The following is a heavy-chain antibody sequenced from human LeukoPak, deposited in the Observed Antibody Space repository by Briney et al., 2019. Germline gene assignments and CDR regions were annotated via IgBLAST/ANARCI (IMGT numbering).Heavy chain of an antibody. D-gene: IGHD3-3*01. CDR2: ISYDGSNK. Sequence: GGSLRLSCAASGFTFSSYGMHWVRQAPGKGLEWVAVISYDGSNKYYADSVKGRFTISRDNSKNTLYLQMNSLRAEDTAVYYCAKGAFPYDFWSGYYTEYFDYWGQGTLVTVSS. V-gene: IGHV3-30*18. CDR3: AKGAFPYDFWSGYYTEYFDY. CDR1: GFTFSSYG. J-gene: IGHJ4*02.